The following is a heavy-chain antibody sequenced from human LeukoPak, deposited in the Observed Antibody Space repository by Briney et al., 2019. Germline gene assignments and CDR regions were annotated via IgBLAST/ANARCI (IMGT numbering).Heavy chain of an antibody. J-gene: IGHJ6*02. Sequence: GASVKVSCKASAYTFTSYGISWVRQAPGQGLEWMGWISAYNGNTNYAQKLQGRVTMTTDTSTSTAYMELRSLRSDDTAVYYCARDRAAAGTIYDYYYYGMDVWGQGTTVTVSS. CDR1: AYTFTSYG. D-gene: IGHD6-13*01. CDR3: ARDRAAAGTIYDYYYYGMDV. V-gene: IGHV1-18*01. CDR2: ISAYNGNT.